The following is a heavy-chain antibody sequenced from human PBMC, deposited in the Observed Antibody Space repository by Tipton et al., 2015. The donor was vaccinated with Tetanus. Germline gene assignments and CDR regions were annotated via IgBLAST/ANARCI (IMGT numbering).Heavy chain of an antibody. CDR1: GYTFTSYF. CDR2: INPSGGRT. Sequence: QLVQSGAEAKKPGASVNVSCKASGYTFTSYFMQWVRQAPGQGLEWMGIINPSGGRTNYVQKFQGRLTMTRDKSTSTVYMELSSLRSEDTAVYYCASWSQVESFDIWGQGTMVTVSS. J-gene: IGHJ3*02. V-gene: IGHV1-46*01. CDR3: ASWSQVESFDI. D-gene: IGHD3-3*01.